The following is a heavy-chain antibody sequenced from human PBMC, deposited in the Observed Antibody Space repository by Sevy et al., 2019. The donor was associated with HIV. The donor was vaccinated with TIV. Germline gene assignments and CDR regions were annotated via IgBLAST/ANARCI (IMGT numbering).Heavy chain of an antibody. CDR2: IYYSGGT. V-gene: IGHV4-31*03. CDR3: AREGYDSSGYYPHYYGMDV. CDR1: GGSISSGGYY. Sequence: SETLSLTCTVSGGSISSGGYYWSWIRQHPGKGLEWIGYIYYSGGTYYNPSLKSRVTISVDTSKNQFSLKLSSVTAADTAVYYCAREGYDSSGYYPHYYGMDVWGQGTTVTVSS. J-gene: IGHJ6*02. D-gene: IGHD3-22*01.